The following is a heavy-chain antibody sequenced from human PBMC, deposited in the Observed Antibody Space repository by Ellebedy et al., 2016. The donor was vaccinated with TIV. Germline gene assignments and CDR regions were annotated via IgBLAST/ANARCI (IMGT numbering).Heavy chain of an antibody. CDR1: GGSISNYD. J-gene: IGHJ4*02. CDR2: ISYSGST. D-gene: IGHD5-18*01. CDR3: ARRGYNYVSLYYFVY. Sequence: MPSETLSLTCTVSGGSISNYDWSWIRQPPGKGLEWIGYISYSGSTSYNPSLKSRVTFSVDTSKNQFSLRLNSVTAADTAVYYCARRGYNYVSLYYFVYWGQGTLVTVSS. V-gene: IGHV4-59*08.